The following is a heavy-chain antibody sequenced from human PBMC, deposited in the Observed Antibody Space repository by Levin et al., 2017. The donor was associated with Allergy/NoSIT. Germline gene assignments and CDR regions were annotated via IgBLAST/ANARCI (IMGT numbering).Heavy chain of an antibody. J-gene: IGHJ6*02. D-gene: IGHD4-17*01. Sequence: RRHPGKGLEWIGYIYYSGSTNYNPSLKSRVTISVDTSKNQFSLKLSSVTAADTAVYYCARLTTVTPSADYYYGMDVWGQGTTVTVSS. V-gene: IGHV4-59*01. CDR2: IYYSGST. CDR3: ARLTTVTPSADYYYGMDV.